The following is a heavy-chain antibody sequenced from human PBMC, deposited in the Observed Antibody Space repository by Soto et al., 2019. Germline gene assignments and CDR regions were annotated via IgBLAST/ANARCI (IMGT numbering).Heavy chain of an antibody. J-gene: IGHJ4*02. Sequence: EVQLLESGGGLVQRGGSLRLSSAASKFTFSTYAMTWVRQAPGKGLEWVSDISGSGDNTYYADSVKGRFTISRDNSKSTLYLQMNSLRAEDTAVYYCAKDMVHCTGTRCARYFEKWGRGTLVTVSS. CDR1: KFTFSTYA. V-gene: IGHV3-23*01. CDR3: AKDMVHCTGTRCARYFEK. D-gene: IGHD2-8*02. CDR2: ISGSGDNT.